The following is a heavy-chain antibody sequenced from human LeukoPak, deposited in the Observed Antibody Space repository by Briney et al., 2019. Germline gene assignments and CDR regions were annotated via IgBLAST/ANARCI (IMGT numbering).Heavy chain of an antibody. V-gene: IGHV4-38-2*02. J-gene: IGHJ6*03. CDR1: GYSISSGYY. D-gene: IGHD3-3*01. CDR3: ARERGKYYDFWSGYYAVTRFWYYYYYMDV. CDR2: IYHSGST. Sequence: PSETLSLTCTVSGYSISSGYYWGWIRQPPGKGLEWIGSIYHSGSTYYNPSLKSRVTISVDTSKNQFSLKLSSVTAADTAVYYCARERGKYYDFWSGYYAVTRFWYYYYYMDVWGKGTTVTVSS.